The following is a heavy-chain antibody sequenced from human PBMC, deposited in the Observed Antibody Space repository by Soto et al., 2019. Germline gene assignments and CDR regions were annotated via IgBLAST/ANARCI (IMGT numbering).Heavy chain of an antibody. CDR1: GYTFTSYA. J-gene: IGHJ3*02. CDR2: INAGNGNT. V-gene: IGHV1-3*01. CDR3: ARGGGEVVVVWAAAFHI. Sequence: ASVKVSCKASGYTFTSYAMHWVRQAPGQRLEWMGWINAGNGNTKYSQKFQGRVTITRDTSASTAYMELSSLRSEDTAVYYCARGGGEVVVVWAAAFHIWGQGTMVTVS. D-gene: IGHD2-15*01.